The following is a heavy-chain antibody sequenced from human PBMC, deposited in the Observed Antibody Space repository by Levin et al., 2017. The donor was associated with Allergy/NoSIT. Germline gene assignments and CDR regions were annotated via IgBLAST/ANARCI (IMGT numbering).Heavy chain of an antibody. CDR1: GYEFIKFG. CDR3: ARHHDY. V-gene: IGHV1-18*01. J-gene: IGHJ4*02. Sequence: ASVKVSCKTSGYEFIKFGIAWVRQAPGQGLERMGWINPYSGKTYYEQKFQDRLTMTTDTSTTTVSMELRNLRSDDTAVYYCARHHDYWGQGTQVTVSS. D-gene: IGHD5-12*01. CDR2: INPYSGKT.